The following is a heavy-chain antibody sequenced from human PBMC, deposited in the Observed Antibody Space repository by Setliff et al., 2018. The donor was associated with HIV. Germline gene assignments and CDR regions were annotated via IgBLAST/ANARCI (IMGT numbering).Heavy chain of an antibody. CDR1: GFYFSIYA. J-gene: IGHJ4*02. CDR3: ARRSKNRLDSTGYYFDY. CDR2: ISGSGGST. V-gene: IGHV3-23*01. Sequence: LRLSCAASGFYFSIYAMSWVRQAPGKGLEWVSGISGSGGSTYYADSVKGRFTISRDNSKNTLYLQMNSLRAEDTAVYYCARRSKNRLDSTGYYFDYWGQGTLVTVSS. D-gene: IGHD3-22*01.